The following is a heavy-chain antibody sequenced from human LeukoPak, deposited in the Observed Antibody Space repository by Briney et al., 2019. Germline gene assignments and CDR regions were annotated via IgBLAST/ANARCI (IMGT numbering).Heavy chain of an antibody. V-gene: IGHV3-49*04. Sequence: GGSLRLSCTASGFPFGDYAMSWVRQAPGKGLGWVGFIRSKPYAGTTEYAASVKGRFTISRDDSKSIAYLQMNSLKTEDTAVYYCTRDQTPYYWGEGTLVTVSS. CDR1: GFPFGDYA. J-gene: IGHJ4*02. CDR2: IRSKPYAGTT. CDR3: TRDQTPYY.